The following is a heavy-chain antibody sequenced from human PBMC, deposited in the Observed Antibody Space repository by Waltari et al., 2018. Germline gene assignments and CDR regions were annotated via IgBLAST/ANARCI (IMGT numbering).Heavy chain of an antibody. V-gene: IGHV4-31*03. J-gene: IGHJ4*02. D-gene: IGHD6-13*01. CDR1: GGSIRSGGYY. CDR3: ARDVAAAGTVDY. CDR2: ISYSGST. Sequence: QVQLQESGPGLVKPSQTLSLTCTVSGGSIRSGGYYWSWIRQHPGKGLEWIGYISYSGSTYYNPSLKSRVTISVDTSKNQFSLKLSSVTAADTAVYYCARDVAAAGTVDYWGQGTLVTVSS.